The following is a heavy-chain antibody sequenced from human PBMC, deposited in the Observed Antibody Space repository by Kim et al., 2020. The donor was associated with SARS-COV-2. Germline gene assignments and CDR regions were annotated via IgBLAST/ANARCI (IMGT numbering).Heavy chain of an antibody. J-gene: IGHJ4*02. D-gene: IGHD2-21*02. Sequence: GGSLRLSCAASGFIFTNYAMTWVRQAPRKGLEWVSSISAGGANTYYADSVEGRFTTSRDNFRNTLNLLMDSLRADDTAAYFCAKGLPTMYYFDYWGQGILVSVSS. CDR3: AKGLPTMYYFDY. CDR1: GFIFTNYA. CDR2: ISAGGANT. V-gene: IGHV3-23*01.